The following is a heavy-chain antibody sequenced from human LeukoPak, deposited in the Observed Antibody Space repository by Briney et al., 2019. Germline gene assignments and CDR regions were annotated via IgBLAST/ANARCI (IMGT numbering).Heavy chain of an antibody. V-gene: IGHV4-59*01. D-gene: IGHD1-26*01. Sequence: SETLSLTCTVSGGSISSYYWSWIRQPPGKGLEWIGYIYYSGSTNYNPSLKSRVTISVDTSKNQFSLKRSSVTAADTAVYYCARAPPEWELLFDYWGQGTLVTVSS. CDR2: IYYSGST. CDR3: ARAPPEWELLFDY. CDR1: GGSISSYY. J-gene: IGHJ4*02.